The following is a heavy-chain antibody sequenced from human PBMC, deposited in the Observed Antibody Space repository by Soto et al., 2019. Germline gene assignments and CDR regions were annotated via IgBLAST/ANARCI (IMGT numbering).Heavy chain of an antibody. CDR3: AAGGGLPRYS. D-gene: IGHD5-12*01. CDR2: IYHSGST. V-gene: IGHV4-30-2*01. J-gene: IGHJ4*02. Sequence: QLQLQESGSGLVKPSQTLSLTCAVSGGSISSGGYSWSWIRQPPGKGLEWIGYIYHSGSTYYNPSLKSRVAIAVDRSTNQFPLKLSSVTAADTAVYYCAAGGGLPRYSWGQGTLVTASS. CDR1: GGSISSGGYS.